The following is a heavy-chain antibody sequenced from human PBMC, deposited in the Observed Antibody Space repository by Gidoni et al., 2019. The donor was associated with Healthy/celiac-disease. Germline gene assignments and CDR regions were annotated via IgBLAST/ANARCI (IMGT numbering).Heavy chain of an antibody. D-gene: IGHD3-22*01. Sequence: QVQLVESGGGVVQPGRSLRLSCAASGFTFSSYGMHWVRQAPGKGLEWVAVISYDGSNKYYADSVKGRFTISRDNSKNTLYLQMNSLRAEDTAVYYCARVGHYYDSSGYLDYWGQGTLVTVSS. CDR2: ISYDGSNK. J-gene: IGHJ4*02. CDR3: ARVGHYYDSSGYLDY. CDR1: GFTFSSYG. V-gene: IGHV3-30*03.